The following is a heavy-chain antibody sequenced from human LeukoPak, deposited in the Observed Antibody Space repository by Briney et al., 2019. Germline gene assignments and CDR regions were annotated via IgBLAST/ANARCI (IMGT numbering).Heavy chain of an antibody. CDR1: GGSISSGDYY. CDR3: ARDHYYDSSGYYPLDY. V-gene: IGHV4-30-4*01. J-gene: IGHJ4*02. Sequence: SQTLSLTCTVSGGSISSGDYYWSWIRQPPGKGLEWIGYIYYSGSTYYNSSLKSRVTISVDTSKNQFSLKLSSVTAADTAVYYCARDHYYDSSGYYPLDYWGQGTLVTVSS. CDR2: IYYSGST. D-gene: IGHD3-22*01.